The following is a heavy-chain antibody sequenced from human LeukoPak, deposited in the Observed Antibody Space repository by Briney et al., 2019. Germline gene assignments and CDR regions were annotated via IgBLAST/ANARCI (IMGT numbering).Heavy chain of an antibody. V-gene: IGHV1-46*01. J-gene: IGHJ4*02. Sequence: ASVKVSCKASGYTFTSYYMHWVRQAPGQGLEWMGIINPSGGSTSYAQKFQGRVTMTRDTSTSTVYMELSSLRSEDTAVYYCAGVYDSSGYYSLDFDYWGQGTLVTVSS. CDR3: AGVYDSSGYYSLDFDY. CDR2: INPSGGST. D-gene: IGHD3-22*01. CDR1: GYTFTSYY.